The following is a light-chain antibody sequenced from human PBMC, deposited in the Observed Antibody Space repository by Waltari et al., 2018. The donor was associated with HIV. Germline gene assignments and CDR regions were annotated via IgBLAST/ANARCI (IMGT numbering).Light chain of an antibody. Sequence: DIQTTPPPSSLSASAGHRVTITCRASQAISNSLAWYQQKPGKAPNLLLYAASRLQSGVPSRFSGSGSGTDYTLTINSLQPEDFATYFGQQYYNTWTFGQGTKVEVK. CDR1: QAISNS. V-gene: IGKV1-NL1*01. CDR2: AAS. J-gene: IGKJ1*01. CDR3: QQYYNTWT.